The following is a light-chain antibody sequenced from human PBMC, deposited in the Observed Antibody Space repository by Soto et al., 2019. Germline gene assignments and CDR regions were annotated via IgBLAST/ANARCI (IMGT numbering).Light chain of an antibody. V-gene: IGKV3-11*01. CDR2: DAS. CDR1: QSVSSY. Sequence: EIVLTQSPATLSLSPGERATLACRASQSVSSYLAWYQQKPGQAPRLLIYDASNRATGIPARFSGSGSGTDFTLTISSLEPEDIAVYYCQQRSNWLIYTFGQRTKLEIK. CDR3: QQRSNWLIYT. J-gene: IGKJ2*01.